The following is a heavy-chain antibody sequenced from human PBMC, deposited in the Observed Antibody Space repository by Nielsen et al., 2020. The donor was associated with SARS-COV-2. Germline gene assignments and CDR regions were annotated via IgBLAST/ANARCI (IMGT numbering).Heavy chain of an antibody. CDR2: IYYSGST. V-gene: IGHV4-30-4*01. CDR3: ARGNLYGGLNWFDP. Sequence: SETLSLTCTVSGGSISSGDYYWSWIRQSPGKGLEWIGYIYYSGSTYYNPSLKSRVTISVDTSKNQFSLKLSSVTAADTAVYYCARGNLYGGLNWFDPWGQGTLVTVSS. J-gene: IGHJ5*02. CDR1: GGSISSGDYY. D-gene: IGHD2/OR15-2a*01.